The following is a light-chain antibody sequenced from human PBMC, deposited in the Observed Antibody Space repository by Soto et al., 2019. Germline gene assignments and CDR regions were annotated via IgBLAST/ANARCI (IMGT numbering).Light chain of an antibody. V-gene: IGKV3-15*01. Sequence: EIVMTQSPATLSVSPGERATLSCRASQSVSGNLAWYQQKPGQAPRLLIYGASTRATGIPARFSGSGSGTEFTLTISSLQSEDFAVYHCQQYNNWPPFTFGPGTKVDIK. J-gene: IGKJ3*01. CDR1: QSVSGN. CDR3: QQYNNWPPFT. CDR2: GAS.